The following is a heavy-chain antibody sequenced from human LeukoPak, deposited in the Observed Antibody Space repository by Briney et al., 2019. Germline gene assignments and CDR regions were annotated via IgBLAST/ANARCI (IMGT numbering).Heavy chain of an antibody. CDR3: ARAGPIDY. V-gene: IGHV3-53*01. J-gene: IGHJ4*02. CDR2: TYSGGST. CDR1: GFIVSSKY. Sequence: PGGSLRLSCAAPGFIVSSKYMSWVRQAPGKGLEWVSVTYSGGSTYYAASVEGRFTISRDNSKNTVYLQMNNLRVDDTAVYYCARAGPIDYWGQGTLVTVSS.